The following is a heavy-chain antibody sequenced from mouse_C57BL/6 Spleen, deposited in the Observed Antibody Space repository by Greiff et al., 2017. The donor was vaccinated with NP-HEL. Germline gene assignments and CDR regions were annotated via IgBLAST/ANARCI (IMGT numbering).Heavy chain of an antibody. Sequence: VMLVESGPELVKPGASVKISCKASGYAFSSSWMNWVKQRPGKGLEWIGRIYPGDGDTNYNGKFKGKATLTADKSSSTAYMQLSSLTSEDSAVYFCARWSSGFDYWGQGTTLTVSS. J-gene: IGHJ2*01. V-gene: IGHV1-82*01. CDR2: IYPGDGDT. D-gene: IGHD3-2*02. CDR3: ARWSSGFDY. CDR1: GYAFSSSW.